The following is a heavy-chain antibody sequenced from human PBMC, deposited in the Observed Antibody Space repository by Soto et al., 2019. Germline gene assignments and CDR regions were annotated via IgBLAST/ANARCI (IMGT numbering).Heavy chain of an antibody. D-gene: IGHD3-16*01. CDR1: GFTVSSNY. V-gene: IGHV3-53*01. CDR2: IYSGGST. CDR3: ARSWGYLDY. J-gene: IGHJ4*02. Sequence: EVQVVESGGGLIQPGGSLRLSCAASGFTVSSNYMGWVRRATGKGLECVSVIYSGGSTDYADSVMGRFTISRDNSKNTLHLQMNSLRAEDTAMYYCARSWGYLDYWGQGTLVTVSS.